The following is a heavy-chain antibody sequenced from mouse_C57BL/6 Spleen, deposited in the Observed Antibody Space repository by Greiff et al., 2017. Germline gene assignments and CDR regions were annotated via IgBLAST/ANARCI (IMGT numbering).Heavy chain of an antibody. CDR3: AKTLDDYQYYFDD. D-gene: IGHD2-4*01. V-gene: IGHV1-69*01. CDR2: IDPSDSDT. CDR1: GYTFTSYW. Sequence: VQLQQPRAELVMPGASVKLSCKASGYTFTSYWMHWVKQRPGQGLEWIGEIDPSDSDTNYNQKFKGKSTLTVDKSSSTAYMQLSSLTSEDAAVYYSAKTLDDYQYYFDDWGQGTTLTVSS. J-gene: IGHJ2*01.